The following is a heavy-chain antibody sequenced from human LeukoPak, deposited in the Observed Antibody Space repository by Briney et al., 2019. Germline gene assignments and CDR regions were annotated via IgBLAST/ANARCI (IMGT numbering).Heavy chain of an antibody. CDR3: AAGGGYDDAFDI. CDR2: IYHSRST. D-gene: IGHD3-16*01. CDR1: GGSISSGGYS. V-gene: IGHV4-30-2*01. J-gene: IGHJ3*02. Sequence: SQTLSLTCAVAGGSISSGGYSWSWIRQPPGKGLEWIGYIYHSRSTYYNPSLKSRVTISVARSKTQFSLKLSSLTPASTAVSDGAAGGGYDDAFDIWGQGTMVPVSS.